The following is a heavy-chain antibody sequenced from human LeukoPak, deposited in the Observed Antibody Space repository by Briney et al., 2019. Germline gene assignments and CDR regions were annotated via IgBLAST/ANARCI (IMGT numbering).Heavy chain of an antibody. V-gene: IGHV4-34*01. CDR1: GVSFSGYY. D-gene: IGHD6-19*01. CDR3: ARGSLAVAGTLDY. Sequence: SETLSLTCAVYGVSFSGYYWSWIRQPPGKGLEWIGEINHSGSTNYNPSLKSRVTISVDTSKNQFSLKLSSVTAADTAVYYCARGSLAVAGTLDYWGQGTLVTVSS. CDR2: INHSGST. J-gene: IGHJ4*02.